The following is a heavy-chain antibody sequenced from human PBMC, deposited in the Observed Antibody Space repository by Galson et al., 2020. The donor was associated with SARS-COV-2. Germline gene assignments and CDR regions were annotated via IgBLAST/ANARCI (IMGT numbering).Heavy chain of an antibody. D-gene: IGHD4-17*01. CDR1: RASVNSYY. CDR3: ARLFGDA. V-gene: IGHV4-4*07. CDR2: IYSSGND. J-gene: IGHJ4*02. Sequence: SETLSLTCTVSRASVNSYYWSWIRQTAGKGLEWIGRIYSSGNDRYNPSLRSRVSMSVDPSKNEVSLTLTSVTAADTGMYYCARLFGDAWGQGIPVIVSS.